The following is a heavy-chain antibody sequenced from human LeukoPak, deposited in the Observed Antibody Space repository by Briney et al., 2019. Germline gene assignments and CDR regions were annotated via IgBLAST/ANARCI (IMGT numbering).Heavy chain of an antibody. CDR2: MKPNSGNT. D-gene: IGHD6-19*01. CDR1: GYTFTNYD. J-gene: IGHJ4*02. CDR3: ARDWGSGWYYFDY. V-gene: IGHV1-8*01. Sequence: ASVKVSCKASGYTFTNYDINWVRQATGQGLEWMGYMKPNSGNTGYAQKFQGRVTMTRDTSISTAYMELSSLRSEDTAVYYCARDWGSGWYYFDYWGQGTLVTVSS.